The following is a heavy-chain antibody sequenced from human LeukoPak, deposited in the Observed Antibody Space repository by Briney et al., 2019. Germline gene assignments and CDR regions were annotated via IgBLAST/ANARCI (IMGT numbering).Heavy chain of an antibody. Sequence: SVKVSCKASGYTFTYRYLHWVRQAPGQALEWMGWITPFNGNTNYAQKFQDRVTITRDRSMSTAYMELSSLRSEDTAMYYCASTDPLGGSGSYYTNWGQGTLVTVSS. D-gene: IGHD3-10*01. CDR1: GYTFTYRY. CDR2: ITPFNGNT. V-gene: IGHV1-45*02. CDR3: ASTDPLGGSGSYYTN. J-gene: IGHJ4*02.